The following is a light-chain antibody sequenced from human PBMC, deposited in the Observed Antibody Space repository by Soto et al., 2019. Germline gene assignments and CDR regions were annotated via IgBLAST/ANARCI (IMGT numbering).Light chain of an antibody. Sequence: ETVMTQSAAALSVSVGERVTLSCRASQSVSTNLAWYQQRPGQAPRLLIHDASTRATGVPYRISGSGSGTDFTLTISSLQSEDFVTYYCQQYNDWPRTFGQGTKLEIK. CDR1: QSVSTN. CDR3: QQYNDWPRT. J-gene: IGKJ2*01. V-gene: IGKV3-15*01. CDR2: DAS.